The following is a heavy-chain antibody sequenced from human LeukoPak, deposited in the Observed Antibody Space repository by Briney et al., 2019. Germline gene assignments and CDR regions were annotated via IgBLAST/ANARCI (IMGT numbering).Heavy chain of an antibody. D-gene: IGHD3-22*01. Sequence: GGSLRLSCAASGFTFSNAWMAWVRQVPGKGLEWLGRIKSKTDGETADYAAPVRGRFFISRDDRKDTPYVEINSLKTEDTGIYYCTIVLRPYRGSGYRNWFDPWGRGTLVTVSS. V-gene: IGHV3-15*01. CDR3: TIVLRPYRGSGYRNWFDP. J-gene: IGHJ5*02. CDR2: IKSKTDGETA. CDR1: GFTFSNAW.